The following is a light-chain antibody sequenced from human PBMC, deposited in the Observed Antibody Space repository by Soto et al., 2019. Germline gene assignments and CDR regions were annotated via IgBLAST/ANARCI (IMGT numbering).Light chain of an antibody. CDR3: QQYGSSPPIT. J-gene: IGKJ5*01. V-gene: IGKV3-20*01. CDR1: QSVSSSY. Sequence: EIVLTQSPGTLSLSPGERATRSCRASQSVSSSYLAWYQQKPGQAPRLXXYGASSRATGIPDRFSGSGSGTDLALTISRLETEDFAVYYCQQYGSSPPITFGQGTRLEIK. CDR2: GAS.